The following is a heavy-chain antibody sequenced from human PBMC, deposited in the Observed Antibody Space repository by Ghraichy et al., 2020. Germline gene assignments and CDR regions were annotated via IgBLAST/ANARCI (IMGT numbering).Heavy chain of an antibody. Sequence: SETLSLTCAVSGGSISSSNWWSWVRQPPGKGLEWIGEIYHSGSTNYNPSLKSRVTISVDKSKNQFSLKLSSVTAADTAVYYCARVWWLKSYYFDYWGQGTLVTVSS. D-gene: IGHD6-19*01. CDR1: GGSISSSNW. CDR3: ARVWWLKSYYFDY. V-gene: IGHV4-4*02. J-gene: IGHJ4*02. CDR2: IYHSGST.